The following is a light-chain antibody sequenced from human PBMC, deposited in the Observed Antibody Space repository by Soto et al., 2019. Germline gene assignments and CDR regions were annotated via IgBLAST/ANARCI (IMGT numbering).Light chain of an antibody. J-gene: IGKJ1*01. V-gene: IGKV1-5*03. CDR3: QQYNSYST. CDR1: QSIRSW. CDR2: KAS. Sequence: DIQMTQSPSTLSASVGDRVTITCRASQSIRSWLAWYQQKPGKAPKLLIYKASSLESGVPSRFSRSGSGTGFTLTISSLQPDDFATYYCQQYNSYSTFGQGTKVEIK.